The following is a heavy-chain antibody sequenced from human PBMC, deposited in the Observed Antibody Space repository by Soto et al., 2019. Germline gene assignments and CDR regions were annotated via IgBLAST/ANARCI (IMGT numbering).Heavy chain of an antibody. J-gene: IGHJ2*01. V-gene: IGHV3-23*01. CDR2: ISGGADST. Sequence: GGSLRLSCAASGFTFSSYAMSWVRQAPGKGLEWVSAISGGADSTYYADSVKGRFTMSRDNSKNTLYLQLDSLRAEDTAVYYCARCRPTNWYLDLWGRGTLVTVSS. D-gene: IGHD2-8*01. CDR3: ARCRPTNWYLDL. CDR1: GFTFSSYA.